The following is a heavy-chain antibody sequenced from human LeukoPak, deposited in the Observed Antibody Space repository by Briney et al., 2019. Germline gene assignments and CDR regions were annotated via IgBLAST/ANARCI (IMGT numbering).Heavy chain of an antibody. Sequence: PGGSLRLSCAASGFTFSDYYMSWIRQAPGKGLEWVSAISGSGGSTYYADSVKGRFTISRDNSKNTLYLQMNSLRAEDTAVYYCAKGRTYYYGSGSLTNFMWYFDYWGQGTLVTVSS. CDR1: GFTFSDYY. D-gene: IGHD3-10*01. CDR2: ISGSGGST. CDR3: AKGRTYYYGSGSLTNFMWYFDY. V-gene: IGHV3-23*01. J-gene: IGHJ4*02.